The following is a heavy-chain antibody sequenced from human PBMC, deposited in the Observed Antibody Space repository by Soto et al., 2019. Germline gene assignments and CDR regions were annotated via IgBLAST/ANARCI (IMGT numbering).Heavy chain of an antibody. V-gene: IGHV4-31*03. CDR1: GVSISSGGDY. Sequence: SETLSLTCTVSGVSISSGGDYWGWIRQHPGKGLDWIGYMHYGGSTYYNPSLMTRPTISMDSSKNHFSLELSSLRSEDTAVYYCARGLIYDSGGYYFDYWGQGTLVTVSS. D-gene: IGHD3-22*01. J-gene: IGHJ4*02. CDR2: MHYGGST. CDR3: ARGLIYDSGGYYFDY.